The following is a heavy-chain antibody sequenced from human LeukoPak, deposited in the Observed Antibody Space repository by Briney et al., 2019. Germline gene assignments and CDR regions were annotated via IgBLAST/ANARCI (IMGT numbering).Heavy chain of an antibody. D-gene: IGHD5-24*01. J-gene: IGHJ4*02. Sequence: QAGGSLRLSCAASGFTFSSYGMHWVRQAPGKGLEWVAFIRNDGSSEFYKDSVKGRFTTSRDNSKNTLFLQMNSLRAEDTAVYYCAKGGDGYNYGSYFDYWGQGTLVTVSS. CDR1: GFTFSSYG. CDR3: AKGGDGYNYGSYFDY. V-gene: IGHV3-30*02. CDR2: IRNDGSSE.